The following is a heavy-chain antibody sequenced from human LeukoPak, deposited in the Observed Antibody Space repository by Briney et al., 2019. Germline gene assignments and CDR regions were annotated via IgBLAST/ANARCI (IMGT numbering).Heavy chain of an antibody. V-gene: IGHV4-59*01. J-gene: IGHJ4*02. CDR3: ARAHTSSWYMDY. CDR2: IYYSGST. D-gene: IGHD6-13*01. Sequence: PSETLSLTCSVSGGSISSYYWSWIRQPQGKGLEWIGYIYYSGSTNYNPSLKSRVTISVDTSENQLSLKLSSVTAADTALYYCARAHTSSWYMDYWGQGTLVTVSS. CDR1: GGSISSYY.